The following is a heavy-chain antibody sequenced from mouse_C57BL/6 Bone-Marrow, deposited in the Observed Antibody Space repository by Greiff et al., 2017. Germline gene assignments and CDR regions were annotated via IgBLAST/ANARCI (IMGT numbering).Heavy chain of an antibody. CDR2: ISDGGSYT. CDR3: AREAYYDGSRWYFDV. Sequence: EVQRVESGGGLVKPGGSLKLSCAASGFTFSSYAMSWVRQTPEKRLEWVATISDGGSYTYYPDNVKGRFTISRDNAKNNLYLQLSHLKSEDTAMYYGAREAYYDGSRWYFDVWGTGTTVTVSS. V-gene: IGHV5-4*01. D-gene: IGHD1-1*01. CDR1: GFTFSSYA. J-gene: IGHJ1*03.